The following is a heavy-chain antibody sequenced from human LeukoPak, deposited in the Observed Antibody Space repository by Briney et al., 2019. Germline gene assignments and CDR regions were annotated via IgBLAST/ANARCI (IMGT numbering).Heavy chain of an antibody. CDR1: GFTFSGSA. CDR2: IRSKANSYAT. CDR3: TRLAAAGPLFDY. V-gene: IGHV3-73*01. D-gene: IGHD6-13*01. J-gene: IGHJ4*02. Sequence: GGSLRLSCAAPGFTFSGSAMHWVRQASGKGLEWVGRIRSKANSYATAHAASVKGRFTISRDDSKNTAYLQMNSLKTEDTAVYYCTRLAAAGPLFDYWGQGTLVTVSS.